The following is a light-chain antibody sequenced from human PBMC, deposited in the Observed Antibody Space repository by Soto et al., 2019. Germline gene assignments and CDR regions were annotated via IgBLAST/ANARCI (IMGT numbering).Light chain of an antibody. CDR1: QSVLYSSNSKNY. V-gene: IGKV4-1*01. Sequence: DIVMTQSPDSLAVSLGERATINCKSSQSVLYSSNSKNYLAWYQQKSGQPPKLLIYWASTRESGVPDRFSGSGSGTECTLAISSLRAEDVAVYYCQQYYSTPPTFGGGTKVEIK. J-gene: IGKJ4*01. CDR3: QQYYSTPPT. CDR2: WAS.